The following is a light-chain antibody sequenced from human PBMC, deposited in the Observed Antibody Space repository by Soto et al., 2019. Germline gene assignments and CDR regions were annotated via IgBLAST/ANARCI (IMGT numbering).Light chain of an antibody. Sequence: DIQMTQSPSPLSASVGDRVTITCGASQTIRNYLNWYQQKPGEAPKLLIYAASRLQSGVPSRFSGSGSGTDFTLTINTLQPEDIATYYCQQSYSTPRFGGGTKVDIK. J-gene: IGKJ4*01. CDR3: QQSYSTPR. CDR1: QTIRNY. CDR2: AAS. V-gene: IGKV1-39*01.